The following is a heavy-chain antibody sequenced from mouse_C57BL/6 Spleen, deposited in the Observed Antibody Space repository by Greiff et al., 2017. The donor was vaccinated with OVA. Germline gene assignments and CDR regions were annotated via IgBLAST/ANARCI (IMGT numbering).Heavy chain of an antibody. D-gene: IGHD1-1*01. CDR1: GYTFTSYW. J-gene: IGHJ3*01. CDR2: IYPGSGST. CDR3: ARGGNYYGSSYGFAY. Sequence: VQLQQPGAELVKPGASVKMSCKASGYTFTSYWITWVKQRPGQGLEWIGDIYPGSGSTNYNEKFTSKATLTVDTSSCPAYMQHSSLTSEDSAVYYCARGGNYYGSSYGFAYWGQGTLVTVSA. V-gene: IGHV1-55*01.